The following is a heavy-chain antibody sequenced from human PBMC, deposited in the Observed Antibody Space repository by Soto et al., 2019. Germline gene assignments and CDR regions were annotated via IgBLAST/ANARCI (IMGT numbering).Heavy chain of an antibody. D-gene: IGHD6-6*01. CDR2: IYYSGST. V-gene: IGHV4-30-4*01. J-gene: IGHJ5*02. CDR1: GGSISSGDYY. CDR3: ARERPDGARLDP. Sequence: SETLSPTCTVSGGSISSGDYYWSWIRQPPGKGLEWIGYIYYSGSTYYSPSLKSRVTISVDTSKNQFSLKLSSVTAADTAVYYCARERPDGARLDPWGQGTLVTVSS.